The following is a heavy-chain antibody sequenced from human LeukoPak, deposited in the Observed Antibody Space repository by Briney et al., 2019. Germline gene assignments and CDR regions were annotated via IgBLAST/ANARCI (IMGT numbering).Heavy chain of an antibody. J-gene: IGHJ4*02. CDR2: ISASNGNA. D-gene: IGHD5-12*01. CDR3: ARDHGELIVPTTFDY. Sequence: SVKVSCKASGYTFTSYGISWARQAPGQGLEWMGWISASNGNAKSVQKFQGRVTMTTDTSTTTAYMELRRLRSDDTAVYFCARDHGELIVPTTFDYWGQGTLVTVSS. V-gene: IGHV1-18*01. CDR1: GYTFTSYG.